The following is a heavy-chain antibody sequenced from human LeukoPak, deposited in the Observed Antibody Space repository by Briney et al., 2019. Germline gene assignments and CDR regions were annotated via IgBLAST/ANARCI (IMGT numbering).Heavy chain of an antibody. CDR1: GFSLSTYS. CDR2: ISSSSSYI. J-gene: IGHJ4*02. V-gene: IGHV3-21*01. D-gene: IGHD4-17*01. Sequence: GGSLRLSCTASGFSLSTYSMTWVRQAPGKGLEWVSSISSSSSYIYYADSLKGRFTISRDNAKNSLYLQMNSLRAEDTAVYFCTRGLTDYGGNPGSVYYSDYWGQGTLVTVSS. CDR3: TRGLTDYGGNPGSVYYSDY.